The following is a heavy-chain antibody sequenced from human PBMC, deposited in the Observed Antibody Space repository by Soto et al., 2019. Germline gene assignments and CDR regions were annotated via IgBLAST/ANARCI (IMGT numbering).Heavy chain of an antibody. J-gene: IGHJ6*02. CDR3: ARDLFSSSSSSHYYGLDF. CDR2: IYTSGST. V-gene: IGHV4-4*07. CDR1: GGSISSYY. Sequence: EKLYLTYTVSGGSISSYYWSWIWQPAGKGLEWIGRIYTSGSTNYNPSLKSGVTMSVDTAKNQFSLKMSSVTAADTAVYYCARDLFSSSSSSHYYGLDFWGLLTT. D-gene: IGHD6-6*01.